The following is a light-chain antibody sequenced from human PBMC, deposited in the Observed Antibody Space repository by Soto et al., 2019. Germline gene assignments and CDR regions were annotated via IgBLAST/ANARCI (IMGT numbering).Light chain of an antibody. CDR3: QQYGTSLL. Sequence: EIVLTQSPGTLSLSPGERATLSCRASQSVRSNYLAWYQQKPGQPPRLLIYGASTRAVGIPDRFSGDGSGTDFTLTISRLEPDDFAVYYCQQYGTSLLFGPGTKVDIK. V-gene: IGKV3-20*01. CDR2: GAS. J-gene: IGKJ3*01. CDR1: QSVRSNY.